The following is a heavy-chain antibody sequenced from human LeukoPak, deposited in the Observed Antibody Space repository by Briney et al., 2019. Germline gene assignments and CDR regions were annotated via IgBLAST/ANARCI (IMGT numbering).Heavy chain of an antibody. CDR3: ARDNYDGDYVGWFDP. Sequence: SETLTLTCTVSGASITSGFYYWSWLRQSPGKGLEWIGYIYYSGTTYYSPSLKSRLTISLDTSKNHLSLKLTSVTAADTAIYYCARDNYDGDYVGWFDPWGQGTLVTVSS. CDR1: GASITSGFYY. CDR2: IYYSGTT. V-gene: IGHV4-30-4*01. D-gene: IGHD4-17*01. J-gene: IGHJ5*02.